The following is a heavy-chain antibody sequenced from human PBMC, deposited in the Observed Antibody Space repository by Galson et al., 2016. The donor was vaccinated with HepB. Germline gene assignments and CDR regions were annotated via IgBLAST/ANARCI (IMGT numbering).Heavy chain of an antibody. CDR2: SNSDGRTT. CDR3: ARTRYPYSMDV. Sequence: SLRLSCAASGFTFSNSWMHWVRQAPGKGLVWVSVSNSDGRTTTYAGSVKGRFTISRDNAKRTLYLEMNSLRAEDTAVYFCARTRYPYSMDVWGQGTTVTVSS. CDR1: GFTFSNSW. D-gene: IGHD2-2*01. V-gene: IGHV3-74*03. J-gene: IGHJ6*01.